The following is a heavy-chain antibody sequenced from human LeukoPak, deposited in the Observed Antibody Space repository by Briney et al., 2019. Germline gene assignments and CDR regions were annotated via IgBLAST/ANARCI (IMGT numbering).Heavy chain of an antibody. CDR1: GFTFSSYS. V-gene: IGHV3-21*04. D-gene: IGHD3-3*01. CDR3: AKVPDYDFWSGRLSTIFFDY. Sequence: GGSLRLSCAASGFTFSSYSMNWVRQAPGKGLEWVSSISSSSSYIYYADSVKGRFTISRDNAKNSLYLQMNSLRAEDTAVYYCAKVPDYDFWSGRLSTIFFDYWGQGTLVTVSS. J-gene: IGHJ4*02. CDR2: ISSSSSYI.